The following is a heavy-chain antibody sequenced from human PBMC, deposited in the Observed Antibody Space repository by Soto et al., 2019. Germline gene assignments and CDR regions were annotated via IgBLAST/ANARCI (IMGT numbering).Heavy chain of an antibody. CDR3: ARDFGCSSTSCFLGFGFDP. D-gene: IGHD2-2*01. Sequence: GASVKVSCKASGYTFTSYYMHWVRQAPGQGLEWMGIINPSGGSTSYAQKFQGRVTMTRDTSTSTVYMELSSLRSEDTAVYYCARDFGCSSTSCFLGFGFDPWGQGTLVTVSS. V-gene: IGHV1-46*01. CDR1: GYTFTSYY. J-gene: IGHJ5*02. CDR2: INPSGGST.